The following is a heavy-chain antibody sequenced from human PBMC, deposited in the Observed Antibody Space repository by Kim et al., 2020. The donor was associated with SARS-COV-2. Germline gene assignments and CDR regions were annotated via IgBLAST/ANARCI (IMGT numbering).Heavy chain of an antibody. D-gene: IGHD1-26*01. J-gene: IGHJ5*02. CDR3: ARGRTRRAGFDP. V-gene: IGHV1-8*01. Sequence: GDAKKCKGRVTMTRNTSISTAYMELSSLRSEETAVYYCARGRTRRAGFDPWGQGTLVTVSS.